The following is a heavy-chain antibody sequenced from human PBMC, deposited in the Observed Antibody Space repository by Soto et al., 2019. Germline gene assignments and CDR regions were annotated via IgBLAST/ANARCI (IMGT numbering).Heavy chain of an antibody. CDR1: GGSISSSSYY. CDR3: ARHGPAAAGTVGYYYYYMDV. CDR2: IYYSGST. D-gene: IGHD6-13*01. J-gene: IGHJ6*03. Sequence: QLQLQESGPGLVKPSETLSLTCTVSGGSISSSSYYWGWIRQPPGKGLEWIGSIYYSGSTYYNPSLKSRVTISVDTSKNQFSLKLSSVTAADTAVYYCARHGPAAAGTVGYYYYYMDVWGKGTTVTVSS. V-gene: IGHV4-39*01.